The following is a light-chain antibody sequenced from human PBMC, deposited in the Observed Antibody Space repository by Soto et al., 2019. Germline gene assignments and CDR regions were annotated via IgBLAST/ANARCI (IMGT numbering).Light chain of an antibody. J-gene: IGLJ2*01. CDR2: EVF. Sequence: QSALTQPASVSASPGQSITISCTGTRTDIGGYNYVSWYQHPPGKLPKLMIYEVFNRPSGVSNRFSGSKSANTASLTSSGRQAEDEADYYCTSYTGSSTAVLFGGGTKLTVL. CDR1: RTDIGGYNY. V-gene: IGLV2-14*01. CDR3: TSYTGSSTAVL.